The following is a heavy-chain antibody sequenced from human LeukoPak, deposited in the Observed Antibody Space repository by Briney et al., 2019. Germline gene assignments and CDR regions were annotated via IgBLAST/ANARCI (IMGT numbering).Heavy chain of an antibody. CDR2: IHHSGTT. J-gene: IGHJ4*02. V-gene: IGHV4-59*01. CDR3: ARGGDGYNYFDY. D-gene: IGHD5-24*01. CDR1: NGAISGFS. Sequence: SQTLSLTCTFSNGAISGFSRSWIRQTPEQGLNWIGYIHHSGTTNYNPSLKSRVTVSLDTSKNQFSLKLSSVTAADTAVYYCARGGDGYNYFDYWGQGPLVTVSS.